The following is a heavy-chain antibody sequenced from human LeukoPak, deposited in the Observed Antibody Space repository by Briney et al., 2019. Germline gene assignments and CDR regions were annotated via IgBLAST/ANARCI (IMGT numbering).Heavy chain of an antibody. J-gene: IGHJ4*02. V-gene: IGHV1-2*02. D-gene: IGHD6-25*01. Sequence: ASVKVSCKASGYTFTGYYMHWVRQAPGQGLEWMGWINPNSGGTNYAQKFQGRVTMTRDTSINTAYMELSRLRSDDTAVYYCARARTPSGPDYWGQGTLVAVSS. CDR3: ARARTPSGPDY. CDR2: INPNSGGT. CDR1: GYTFTGYY.